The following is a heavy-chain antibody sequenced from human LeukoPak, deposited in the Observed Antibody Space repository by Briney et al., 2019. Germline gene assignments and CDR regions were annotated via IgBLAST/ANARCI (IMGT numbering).Heavy chain of an antibody. CDR3: TTLGYHLDS. CDR1: AFDFGAYQ. D-gene: IGHD3-22*01. J-gene: IGHJ4*02. CDR2: FAGSDTTK. V-gene: IGHV3-48*03. Sequence: AGSLRLSCAASAFDFGAYQMNWARKAPGKGLEWVAYFAGSDTTKYYADSVRGRFTISRDNAKNSLYLQMNSLRAEDTALYYCTTLGYHLDSWGQGTLVTVSS.